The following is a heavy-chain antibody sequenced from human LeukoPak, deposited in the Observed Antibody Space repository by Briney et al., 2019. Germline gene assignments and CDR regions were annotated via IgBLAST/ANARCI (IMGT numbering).Heavy chain of an antibody. Sequence: GGSLRLSCAASGFTFSSYWMHWVRQGPGKGLVWVSRINTDGSSTTYADSVKGRFTISRDNAKNSLYLQMNSLRAEDTAIYYCAKNTQNYGGPLGYWGQGTLVTVSS. D-gene: IGHD4-17*01. CDR1: GFTFSSYW. CDR3: AKNTQNYGGPLGY. J-gene: IGHJ4*02. V-gene: IGHV3-74*01. CDR2: INTDGSST.